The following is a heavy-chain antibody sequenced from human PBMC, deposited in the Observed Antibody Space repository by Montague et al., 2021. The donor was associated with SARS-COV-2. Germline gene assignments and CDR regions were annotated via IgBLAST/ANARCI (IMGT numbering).Heavy chain of an antibody. CDR3: ARNLGSGWAFFDY. CDR2: ISSSSSYI. CDR1: GFTFSSYS. J-gene: IGHJ4*02. V-gene: IGHV3-21*01. D-gene: IGHD6-19*01. Sequence: SLRLSCAASGFTFSSYSMNWVRQAPGKGLEWVSPISSSSSYIYYADSVKGRFTISRDNAKNSLYLQMNSLRAEDTAVYYCARNLGSGWAFFDYWGQGTLVTVSS.